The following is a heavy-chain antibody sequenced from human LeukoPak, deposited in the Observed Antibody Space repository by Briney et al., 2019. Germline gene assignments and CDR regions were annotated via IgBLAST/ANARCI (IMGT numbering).Heavy chain of an antibody. CDR1: GYTFTGYY. CDR3: ARDTDTAKVPKNLFDP. CDR2: INPNSGGT. V-gene: IGHV1-2*02. D-gene: IGHD5-18*01. J-gene: IGHJ5*02. Sequence: ASVKVSCKASGYTFTGYYMHWVRQAPGQGLEWMGWINPNSGGTNYAQKFQGRVTMTRDTSISTAYMELSRVRSDETAGYYCARDTDTAKVPKNLFDPWGQGTLVTGSS.